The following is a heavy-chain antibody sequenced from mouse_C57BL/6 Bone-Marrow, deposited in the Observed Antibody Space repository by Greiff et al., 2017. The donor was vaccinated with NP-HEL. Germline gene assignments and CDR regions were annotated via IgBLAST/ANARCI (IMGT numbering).Heavy chain of an antibody. J-gene: IGHJ1*03. D-gene: IGHD2-3*01. V-gene: IGHV14-2*01. CDR2: IDPEDGET. CDR3: ARNDGYSYWYFDV. Sequence: VQLKESGAELVKPGASVKLSCTASGFNIKDYYMHWVKQRTEQGLEWIGRIDPEDGETKYVPKFQGKATITADTSSNTAYLQLSSLTSEDTAVYYCARNDGYSYWYFDVWGTGTTVTVSS. CDR1: GFNIKDYY.